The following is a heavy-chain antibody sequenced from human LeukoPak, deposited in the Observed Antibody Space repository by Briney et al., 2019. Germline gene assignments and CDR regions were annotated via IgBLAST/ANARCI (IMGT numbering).Heavy chain of an antibody. J-gene: IGHJ4*02. Sequence: SEILSLTCAVYGGSFSGHYWTWIRQPPGKGLEWIGEINHSGSTNYNPSLKSRVTISVDTSKNQFSLKVSSVTAADTAVYFCARQGSISAFDFWGQGTLVTVSS. D-gene: IGHD2-21*01. V-gene: IGHV4-34*01. CDR1: GGSFSGHY. CDR3: ARQGSISAFDF. CDR2: INHSGST.